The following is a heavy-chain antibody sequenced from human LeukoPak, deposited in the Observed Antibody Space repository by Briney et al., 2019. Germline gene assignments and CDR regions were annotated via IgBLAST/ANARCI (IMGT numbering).Heavy chain of an antibody. CDR1: GSTFSSYA. CDR2: ISGSGGST. V-gene: IGHV3-23*01. J-gene: IGHJ4*02. Sequence: PGGSLRLSCAASGSTFSSYAMSWVRQAPGKGLEWVSAISGSGGSTYYADSVKGRFTISRDNSKNTLYLQMNSLRAEDTAVYYCAKSPTMVRGVINTKYIDYWGQGTLVTVSS. D-gene: IGHD3-10*01. CDR3: AKSPTMVRGVINTKYIDY.